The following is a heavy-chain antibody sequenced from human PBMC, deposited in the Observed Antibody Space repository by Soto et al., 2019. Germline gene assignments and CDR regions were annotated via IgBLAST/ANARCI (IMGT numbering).Heavy chain of an antibody. J-gene: IGHJ4*02. D-gene: IGHD3-9*01. CDR3: ARGLYDILTGYYFDY. CDR2: IYYSGST. V-gene: IGHV4-59*01. Sequence: KRSETLSLTCTVSGGSISRYYWSWMRQPPGKGLEWIGYIYYSGSTNYNPSLKSRVTISVDTSKNQFSLKLSSVTAADTAVYYCARGLYDILTGYYFDYWGQGTLVTVSS. CDR1: GGSISRYY.